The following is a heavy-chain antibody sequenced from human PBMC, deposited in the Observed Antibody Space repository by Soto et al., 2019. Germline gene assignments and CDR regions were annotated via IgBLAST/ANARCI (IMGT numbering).Heavy chain of an antibody. CDR1: GGTFSDFT. Sequence: QVQLVQSGSEVKKPGSSVKVSCKASGGTFSDFTLSWLRQAPGRGLEWMGGIIPMIGATNNAQKLKGRLTNTADKSTGTVSIELNSLRSDDTAVYYCARYWSAGTRYGAFDIWGQGTEVTVSP. V-gene: IGHV1-69*06. CDR2: IIPMIGAT. J-gene: IGHJ3*02. D-gene: IGHD2-15*01. CDR3: ARYWSAGTRYGAFDI.